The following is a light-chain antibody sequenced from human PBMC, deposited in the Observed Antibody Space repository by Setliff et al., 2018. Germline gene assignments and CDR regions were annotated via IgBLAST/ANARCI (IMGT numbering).Light chain of an antibody. CDR3: QVWDPASDHRV. CDR1: NIGDKS. J-gene: IGLJ1*01. V-gene: IGLV3-21*03. CDR2: DDS. Sequence: SSALTQPPSESVAPGKTARITCGGHNIGDKSVHWYQQKPGQAPVLVVYDDSDRPSGIPGRFSGSNSGNTATLTISRVEAGDEADYYCQVWDPASDHRVFGTGTKV.